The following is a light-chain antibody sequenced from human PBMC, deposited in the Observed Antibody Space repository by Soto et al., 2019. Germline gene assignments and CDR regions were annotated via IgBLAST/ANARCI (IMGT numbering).Light chain of an antibody. CDR1: QSISSY. CDR2: DAS. V-gene: IGKV3-11*01. J-gene: IGKJ1*01. Sequence: EVVLTQSPDTLSLPPGERATLSCRASQSISSYLAWYQQKPGQAPRLLIYDASSRATGIPARFSGSGSGTDFTLTISSLEPEDFAVYYCQQHGSSPITFGQGTKV. CDR3: QQHGSSPIT.